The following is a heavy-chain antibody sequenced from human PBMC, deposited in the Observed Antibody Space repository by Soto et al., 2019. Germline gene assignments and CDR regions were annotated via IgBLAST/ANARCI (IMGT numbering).Heavy chain of an antibody. CDR2: IYYRGST. CDR3: VSDYDSGGYIGY. CDR1: GGSISTADYY. J-gene: IGHJ4*02. D-gene: IGHD3-22*01. V-gene: IGHV4-30-4*01. Sequence: QVQLHESGPGLVRPSQTLSLTCNVSGGSISTADYYWSWIRQPPGKGLEWIGYIYYRGSTYYNPSLESRVAISIDTSKNQFSLNQTSVTAADTAVYFCVSDYDSGGYIGYWGQGTLVTVSS.